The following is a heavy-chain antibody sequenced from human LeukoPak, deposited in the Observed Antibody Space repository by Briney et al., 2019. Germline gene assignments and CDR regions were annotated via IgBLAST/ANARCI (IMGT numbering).Heavy chain of an antibody. J-gene: IGHJ4*02. Sequence: PGRSLRLSCAASGFTFSSYGMHWVRQAPGQGLEWVAVISYDGSNKYYADSVKGRFTISRDNSKNTLYLQMNSLRAEDTAVYYCAKALRRVLWFGELLNFDYWGQGTLVTVSS. CDR1: GFTFSSYG. D-gene: IGHD3-10*01. V-gene: IGHV3-30*18. CDR2: ISYDGSNK. CDR3: AKALRRVLWFGELLNFDY.